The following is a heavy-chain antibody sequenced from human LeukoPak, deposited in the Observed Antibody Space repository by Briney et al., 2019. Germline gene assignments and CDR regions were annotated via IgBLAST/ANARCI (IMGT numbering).Heavy chain of an antibody. Sequence: RSSETLSLTCAVSGYSISSSYYWGWIRQPPGKGLEWIGSIYYSGSTYYNPSLKSRVTISVDTSENQFSLNLRSVTAADTAVYYCARPWRGAAAGPVDYWGQGTLVTVPS. V-gene: IGHV4-38-2*01. J-gene: IGHJ4*02. D-gene: IGHD6-13*01. CDR3: ARPWRGAAAGPVDY. CDR2: IYYSGST. CDR1: GYSISSSYY.